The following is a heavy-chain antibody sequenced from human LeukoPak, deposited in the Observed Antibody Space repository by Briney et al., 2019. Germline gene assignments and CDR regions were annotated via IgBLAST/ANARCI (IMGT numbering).Heavy chain of an antibody. CDR3: AGKVQLWLTAGYYGMDV. CDR1: GFTFSSYA. CDR2: ISGSGGST. J-gene: IGHJ6*02. Sequence: GGSLRPSCAASGFTFSSYAMSWVRQAPGKGLEWVSAISGSGGSTYYADSVKGRFTISRDNSKNTLYLQMNSLRAEDTAVYYCAGKVQLWLTAGYYGMDVWGQGTTVTVSS. V-gene: IGHV3-23*01. D-gene: IGHD5-18*01.